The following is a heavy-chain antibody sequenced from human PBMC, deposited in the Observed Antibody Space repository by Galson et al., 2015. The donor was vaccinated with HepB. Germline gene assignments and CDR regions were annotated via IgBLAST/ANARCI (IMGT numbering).Heavy chain of an antibody. J-gene: IGHJ6*02. CDR3: ARDYSGSYYSYYYYYGMDV. D-gene: IGHD1-26*01. CDR1: GFTFSSYG. Sequence: SLRLSCAASGFTFSSYGMHWVRQAPGKGLEWVAVISYDGSNKYYADSVKGRFTISRDNSKNTLYLQMNSLRAEDTAVYYCARDYSGSYYSYYYYYGMDVWGQGTTVTVSS. CDR2: ISYDGSNK. V-gene: IGHV3-30*03.